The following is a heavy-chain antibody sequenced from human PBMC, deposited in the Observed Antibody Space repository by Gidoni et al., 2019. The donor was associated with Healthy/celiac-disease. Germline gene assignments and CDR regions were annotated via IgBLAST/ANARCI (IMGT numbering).Heavy chain of an antibody. Sequence: QLQLQESRPGLVKPSETLSLTCTVSGGSISSSSYYWGWIRQPPGKGLEWIGSIYYSGSTYYNPSLKSRVTISVDTSKNQFSLKLSSVTAADTAVYYCASQTTVGGIYYYYGMDVWGQGTTVTVSS. CDR1: GGSISSSSYY. CDR2: IYYSGST. V-gene: IGHV4-39*01. J-gene: IGHJ6*02. D-gene: IGHD4-17*01. CDR3: ASQTTVGGIYYYYGMDV.